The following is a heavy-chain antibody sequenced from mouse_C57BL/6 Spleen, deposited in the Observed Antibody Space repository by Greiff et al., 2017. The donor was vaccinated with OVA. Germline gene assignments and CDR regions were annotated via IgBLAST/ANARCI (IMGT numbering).Heavy chain of an antibody. J-gene: IGHJ1*03. CDR3: ARDGGETTVVEGYFDV. D-gene: IGHD1-1*01. CDR1: GFTFSSYA. CDR2: ISDGGSYT. Sequence: EVMLVESGGGLVKPGGSLKLSCAASGFTFSSYAMSWVRQTPEKRLEWVATISDGGSYTYYPDNVKGRFTISRDNAKNNLYLQMSHLKSEDTAMYYCARDGGETTVVEGYFDVWGTGTTVTVSS. V-gene: IGHV5-4*01.